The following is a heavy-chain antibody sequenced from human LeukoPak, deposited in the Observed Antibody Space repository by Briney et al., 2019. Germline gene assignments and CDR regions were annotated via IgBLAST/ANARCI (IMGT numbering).Heavy chain of an antibody. J-gene: IGHJ4*02. Sequence: KPSETLSLTCTVSGGSISSSSYYWGWIRQPPGKGLEWIGSMYHSGSTYYNPSLKSRVTISVDTSKNQFSLKVTSVTAADTAVYYCARVLWFGEYTHRFDYWGQGTLVTVSS. D-gene: IGHD3-10*01. CDR3: ARVLWFGEYTHRFDY. CDR1: GGSISSSSYY. CDR2: MYHSGST. V-gene: IGHV4-39*01.